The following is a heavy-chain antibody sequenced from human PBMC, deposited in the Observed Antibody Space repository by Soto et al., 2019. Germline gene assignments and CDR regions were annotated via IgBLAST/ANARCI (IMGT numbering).Heavy chain of an antibody. CDR3: AKGYEVSPPVASAWYSNYFYGVDV. J-gene: IGHJ6*02. CDR2: ISYDGSEK. V-gene: IGHV3-30*18. CDR1: GFSFSKYG. D-gene: IGHD6-19*01. Sequence: PGGSLRLSCGASGFSFSKYGMHSVRQAPGEGLEWLSLISYDGSEKWYAESVKGRFTISRDNSKNTLYLQMNSLRGDDTAVYFCAKGYEVSPPVASAWYSNYFYGVDVWGRGTTVTVSS.